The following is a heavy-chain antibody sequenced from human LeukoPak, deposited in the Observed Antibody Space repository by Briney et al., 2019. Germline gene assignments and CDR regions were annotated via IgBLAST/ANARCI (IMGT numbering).Heavy chain of an antibody. CDR2: IIPILGIA. CDR1: GGTFSSYA. Sequence: SVKVSCKASGGTFSSYAISWVRQAPGQGLEWVGRIIPILGIANYAQKFQGRVTITADKSTSTAYMELSSLRSEDTAVYYCAREIPDLELRYFDWLPLDYWGQGTLVTVSS. V-gene: IGHV1-69*04. J-gene: IGHJ4*02. CDR3: AREIPDLELRYFDWLPLDY. D-gene: IGHD3-9*01.